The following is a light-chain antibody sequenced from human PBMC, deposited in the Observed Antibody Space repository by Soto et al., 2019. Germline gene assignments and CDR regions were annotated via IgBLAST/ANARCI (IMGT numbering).Light chain of an antibody. Sequence: SYELTQPPSVSVAPGQTARITCGGNKIGSKSVHWYQQKPGQAPVLVVSDDNDRPSGIPERFSGSNSGNTATLTISRVEDGDEADYYCQVWDGSSDVVFGGGTKLTVL. CDR1: KIGSKS. CDR3: QVWDGSSDVV. CDR2: DDN. V-gene: IGLV3-21*02. J-gene: IGLJ2*01.